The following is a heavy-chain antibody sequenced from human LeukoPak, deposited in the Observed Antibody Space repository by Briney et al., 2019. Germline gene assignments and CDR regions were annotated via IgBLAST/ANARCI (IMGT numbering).Heavy chain of an antibody. D-gene: IGHD6-6*01. J-gene: IGHJ4*02. Sequence: PGGSLRLSCAAPGFTVSSNYMSWVRQAPGKGLEWVSVIYSGGSTYYADSVKGRFTISRDNSKNTLYLQMNSLRAEDTAVYYCARHSSSSPGYWGQGTLVTVSS. CDR3: ARHSSSSPGY. V-gene: IGHV3-53*01. CDR1: GFTVSSNY. CDR2: IYSGGST.